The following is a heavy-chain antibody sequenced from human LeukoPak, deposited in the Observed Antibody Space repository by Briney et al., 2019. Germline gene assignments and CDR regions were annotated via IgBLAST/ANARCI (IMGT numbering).Heavy chain of an antibody. CDR2: INHSGNT. J-gene: IGHJ4*02. D-gene: IGHD2-15*01. CDR1: GESFSGYY. Sequence: SETLSLTYAVYGESFSGYYWNWIRQPPGKGLEWIGEINHSGNTKYNPSLKSRVTISADTSKNQFSLKLSSVTAADTAVYYCARYRGVVGIDYWGQGTLVTVSS. V-gene: IGHV4-34*01. CDR3: ARYRGVVGIDY.